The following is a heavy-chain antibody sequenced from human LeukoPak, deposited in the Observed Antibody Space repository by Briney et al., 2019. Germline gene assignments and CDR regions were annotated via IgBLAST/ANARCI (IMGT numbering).Heavy chain of an antibody. V-gene: IGHV3-7*03. J-gene: IGHJ3*02. CDR2: IRKDGSDK. CDR1: GFTFSNFW. Sequence: GESLRLSCTASGFTFSNFWMGWVRQAPGKGLEWVANIRKDGSDKNYVDSVKGRFTISRDNAKNSVYLQMDSLSAEDTALYYCARDSNFYGSGAYYDTFDMWGQGTMVTVSS. D-gene: IGHD3-22*01. CDR3: ARDSNFYGSGAYYDTFDM.